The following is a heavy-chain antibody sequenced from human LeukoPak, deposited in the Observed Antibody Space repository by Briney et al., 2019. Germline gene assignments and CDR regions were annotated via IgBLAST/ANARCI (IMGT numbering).Heavy chain of an antibody. D-gene: IGHD2-2*01. V-gene: IGHV3-53*01. J-gene: IGHJ2*01. CDR3: ASAMNFGHFDL. CDR2: IYSGGGT. CDR1: GFSVNNKY. Sequence: RPGGSLRLSCAASGFSVNNKYMTWVRQTPAKGLEWVSVIYSGGGTYYADFVQGRFTISRDDSKNTLFLQMNSLRAEDSAVYYCASAMNFGHFDLWGRGTLVTVSS.